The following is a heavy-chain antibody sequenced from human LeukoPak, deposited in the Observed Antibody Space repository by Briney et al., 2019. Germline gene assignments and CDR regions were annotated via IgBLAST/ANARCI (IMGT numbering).Heavy chain of an antibody. CDR2: INPSGGST. Sequence: GASVKVSCKASGYTFTGYYMHWVRQAPGQGLEWMGIINPSGGSTSYAQKFQGRVTMTRGTSTSTVYMELSSLRSEDTAMYYCARSLQSSGYYVGYFDYWGQGTLVTVSS. J-gene: IGHJ4*02. V-gene: IGHV1-46*01. CDR3: ARSLQSSGYYVGYFDY. CDR1: GYTFTGYY. D-gene: IGHD3-22*01.